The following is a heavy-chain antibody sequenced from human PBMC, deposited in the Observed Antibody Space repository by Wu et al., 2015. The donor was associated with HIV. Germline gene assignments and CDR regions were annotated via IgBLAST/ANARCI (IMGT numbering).Heavy chain of an antibody. CDR2: INPNSGGT. CDR3: SRGAKAGYSSSWIAS. CDR1: GDTFTASF. J-gene: IGHJ4*02. D-gene: IGHD6-13*01. Sequence: QVQLVQSGGEMKEPGASVKVSCKASGDTFTASFFYWVRQTPGQGLEWMGWINPNSGGTNYAQKFQGRIDVTRDTSISTVYMEMNSLKSDDTAIYFCSRGAKAGYSSSWIASWGQGTLVTVSS. V-gene: IGHV1-2*02.